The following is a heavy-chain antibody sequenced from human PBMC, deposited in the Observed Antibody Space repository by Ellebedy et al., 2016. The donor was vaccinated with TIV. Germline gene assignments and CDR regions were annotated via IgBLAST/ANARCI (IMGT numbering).Heavy chain of an antibody. D-gene: IGHD2-2*01. CDR2: ISYSGGT. Sequence: MPSETLSLTCTVSGGSISSSPYHWGWIRQPPGKGLEWIGSISYSGGTYYSPSLKSRVTISVDTSKNQFTLKLSSVTAADTAVYYCGWDCSSTSSRSGYWGRGTLVTVSS. CDR1: GGSISSSPYH. J-gene: IGHJ4*02. V-gene: IGHV4-39*01. CDR3: GWDCSSTSSRSGY.